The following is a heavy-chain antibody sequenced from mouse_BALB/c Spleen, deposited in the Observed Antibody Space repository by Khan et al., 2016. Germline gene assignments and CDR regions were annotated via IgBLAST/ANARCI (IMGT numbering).Heavy chain of an antibody. CDR3: ARQFRWSFDY. CDR2: IWSDGNT. Sequence: QVQLKQSGPGLVQPSQSLSITCTVSGFSLTNYGVHWIRQSPGKGLEWLGVIWSDGNTDYSAAFISRLSISKDNSKSQVFFKMNSLQPNDTAIYYSARQFRWSFDYWDQGTTLTVS. CDR1: GFSLTNYG. V-gene: IGHV2-2*02. J-gene: IGHJ2*01.